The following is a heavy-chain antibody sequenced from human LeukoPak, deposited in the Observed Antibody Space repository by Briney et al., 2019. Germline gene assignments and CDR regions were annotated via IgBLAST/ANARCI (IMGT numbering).Heavy chain of an antibody. Sequence: GASLRLSCAASGFTLSNYAMYWVRQAPGKGLEWVSAVSGRDDSTYYADSVKGRFTISRDTSKSTLYLQMNSLRVEDTDVYYCAKWGDYDILTGYYDPDYWGQGTLVTVSS. CDR2: VSGRDDST. CDR3: AKWGDYDILTGYYDPDY. CDR1: GFTLSNYA. D-gene: IGHD3-9*01. J-gene: IGHJ4*02. V-gene: IGHV3-23*01.